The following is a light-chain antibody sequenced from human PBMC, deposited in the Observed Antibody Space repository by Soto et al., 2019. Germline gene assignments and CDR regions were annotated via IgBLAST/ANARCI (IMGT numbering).Light chain of an antibody. CDR2: EVT. CDR3: CSHAGDNTYV. V-gene: IGLV2-8*01. CDR1: SSDVGGYNY. J-gene: IGLJ1*01. Sequence: QSVLTQPRSASGSPGQSVTISCTGTSSDVGGYNYASWYQQHPGKAPKLMIYEVTKRPSGVPDRFSGSKSGNTASLTVSGLQAEDEADYFCCSHAGDNTYVFGTGTKVTVL.